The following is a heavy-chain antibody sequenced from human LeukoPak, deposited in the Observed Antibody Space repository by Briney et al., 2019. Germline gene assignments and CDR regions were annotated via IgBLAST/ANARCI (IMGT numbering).Heavy chain of an antibody. CDR1: GFTFSSYS. V-gene: IGHV3-21*01. Sequence: AGGSLRLSCAASGFTFSSYSMNWVRQAPGKGLEWVSSISSSSSYIYYADSVKGRFTTSRDNAKNSLYLQMNSLRAEDTAVYYCARDDSSPFDYWGQGTLVTVSS. CDR2: ISSSSSYI. J-gene: IGHJ4*02. CDR3: ARDDSSPFDY. D-gene: IGHD3-22*01.